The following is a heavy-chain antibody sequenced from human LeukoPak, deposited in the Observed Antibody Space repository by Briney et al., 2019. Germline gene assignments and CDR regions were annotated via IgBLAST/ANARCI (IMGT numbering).Heavy chain of an antibody. CDR3: AKVPYDILRSCFDF. D-gene: IGHD3-9*01. CDR2: IGGSGGNT. Sequence: PGGSLRLSCAASGFTFTSYAMTWVRQAPGKGLEWVSAIGGSGGNTYYADSVKGRFTISRGNSKNTLYLQMNSLRAEDTAVYYCAKVPYDILRSCFDFWGQGTLVTVSS. J-gene: IGHJ4*02. CDR1: GFTFTSYA. V-gene: IGHV3-23*01.